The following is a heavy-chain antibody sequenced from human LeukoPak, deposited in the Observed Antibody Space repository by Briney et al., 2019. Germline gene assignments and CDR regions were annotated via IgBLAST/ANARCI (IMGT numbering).Heavy chain of an antibody. J-gene: IGHJ4*02. CDR2: IYSGGST. V-gene: IGHV3-66*02. CDR1: GFTVSSNY. CDR3: AREKGYYFDY. Sequence: GGSLRLSCAASGFTVSSNYMSWVRQAPGKGLEWVSVIYSGGSTYYAGSVKGRFIISRDNSKNTLYLQMNSLRAEDTAVYYCAREKGYYFDYWGQGTLVTVSS.